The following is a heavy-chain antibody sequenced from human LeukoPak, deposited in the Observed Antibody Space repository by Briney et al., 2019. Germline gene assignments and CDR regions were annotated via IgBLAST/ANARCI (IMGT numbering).Heavy chain of an antibody. Sequence: SETLSLTCAVYGGSFSGYYWSWIRQPPGKGLEWIGEINYSGSTNYNPSLKSRVTISVDTSKNQFSLKLSSVTAADTAVYYCARGLNDYVWGSYRYSFKYFDYWGQGTLVTVSS. D-gene: IGHD3-16*02. CDR3: ARGLNDYVWGSYRYSFKYFDY. V-gene: IGHV4-34*01. CDR2: INYSGST. J-gene: IGHJ4*02. CDR1: GGSFSGYY.